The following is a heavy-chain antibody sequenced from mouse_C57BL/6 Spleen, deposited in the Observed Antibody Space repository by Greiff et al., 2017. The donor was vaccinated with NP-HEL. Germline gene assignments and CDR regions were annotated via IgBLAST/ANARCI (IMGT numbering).Heavy chain of an antibody. CDR1: GFTFSSYA. V-gene: IGHV5-4*01. CDR3: AREVNWAFAY. J-gene: IGHJ3*01. D-gene: IGHD4-1*01. CDR2: ISDGGSYT. Sequence: EVKLVESGGGLVKPGGSLKLSCAASGFTFSSYAMSWVRQTPEKRLEWVATISDGGSYTYYPDNVKGRFTISRDNAKNNLYLQMSHLKSEDTAMYYSAREVNWAFAYWGQGTLVTVSA.